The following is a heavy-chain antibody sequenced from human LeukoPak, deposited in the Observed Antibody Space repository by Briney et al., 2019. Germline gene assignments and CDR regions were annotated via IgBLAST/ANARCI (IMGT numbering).Heavy chain of an antibody. CDR3: ARGTFKDIVVVPAPIHLDY. V-gene: IGHV3-11*04. J-gene: IGHJ4*02. Sequence: GGSRTLSWVVAGFTFSDYYMRWIRQAPGKGRGWVSYISSSGSTIYYADPVKGRFTISRNNAKNSLYLQMNSLRAEDTAVYYCARGTFKDIVVVPAPIHLDYWGQGTLVTVSS. D-gene: IGHD2-2*02. CDR2: ISSSGSTI. CDR1: GFTFSDYY.